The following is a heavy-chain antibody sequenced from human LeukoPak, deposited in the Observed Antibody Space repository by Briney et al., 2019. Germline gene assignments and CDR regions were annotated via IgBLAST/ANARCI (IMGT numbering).Heavy chain of an antibody. D-gene: IGHD5-18*01. CDR1: GFTFSSYE. CDR3: ARDKTRGLGYSYSKSGNYFDY. CDR2: ISGSGGST. V-gene: IGHV3-23*01. Sequence: GGSLRLSCAASGFTFSSYEMNWVRQAPEKGLEWVSAISGSGGSTYYADSVKGRFTISRDNSKNTLYLQMNSLRAEDTAVYSCARDKTRGLGYSYSKSGNYFDYWGQGTLVTVSS. J-gene: IGHJ4*02.